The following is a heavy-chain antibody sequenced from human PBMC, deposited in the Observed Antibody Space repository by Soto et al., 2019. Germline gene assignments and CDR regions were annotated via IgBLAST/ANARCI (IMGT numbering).Heavy chain of an antibody. D-gene: IGHD5-12*01. CDR1: GGSISTNHW. V-gene: IGHV4-4*02. Sequence: SETLSLTCAVSGGSISTNHWWTWVRQPPGQGLEYIGEIYHTGSTNYTPSLKSRVTISVDKSKNQFSLKLTSVTAADTAVYYCARVDWSGNDYDFWGQGTLVTVSS. CDR3: ARVDWSGNDYDF. CDR2: IYHTGST. J-gene: IGHJ4*02.